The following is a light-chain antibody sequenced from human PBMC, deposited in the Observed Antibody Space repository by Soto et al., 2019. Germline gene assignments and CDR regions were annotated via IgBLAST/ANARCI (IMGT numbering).Light chain of an antibody. Sequence: QSALTQPASASGTPGQRVTISCSGTISNIGTNPVIWYQQLPGAAPKLLIYNSNQRPSGVPDRFSGSKSGTSASLAISGLQSDDEADYYCAAWDDSLYGPVFGGGTKLTVL. V-gene: IGLV1-44*01. CDR2: NSN. J-gene: IGLJ2*01. CDR1: ISNIGTNP. CDR3: AAWDDSLYGPV.